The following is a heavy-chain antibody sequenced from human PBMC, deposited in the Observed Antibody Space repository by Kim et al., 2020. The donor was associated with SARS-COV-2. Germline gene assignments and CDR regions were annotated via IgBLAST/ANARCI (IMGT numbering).Heavy chain of an antibody. J-gene: IGHJ6*02. CDR3: ARGTLWFGEFPRGMDV. Sequence: GGSLRLSCAASGFTFSSYSMNWVRQAPGKGLEWVSSISSSSSYIYYADSVKGRFTISRDNAKNSLYLQMNSLRAEDTAVYYCARGTLWFGEFPRGMDVWGQGTTVTVSS. D-gene: IGHD3-10*01. CDR2: ISSSSSYI. V-gene: IGHV3-21*01. CDR1: GFTFSSYS.